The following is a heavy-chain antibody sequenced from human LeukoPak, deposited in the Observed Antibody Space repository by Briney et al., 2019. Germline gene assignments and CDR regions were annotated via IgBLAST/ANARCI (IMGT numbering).Heavy chain of an antibody. J-gene: IGHJ5*02. Sequence: SETLSLICTVSGGSIRSYYWSWIRQPPGKALEWIGYIYYSGSTNYNPSLKSRVTISVDTSKNQFSLKLSSVTAADTAVYYCAREGSSDSDWFDPWGQGTLVTVSS. CDR3: AREGSSDSDWFDP. CDR2: IYYSGST. V-gene: IGHV4-59*01. D-gene: IGHD6-6*01. CDR1: GGSIRSYY.